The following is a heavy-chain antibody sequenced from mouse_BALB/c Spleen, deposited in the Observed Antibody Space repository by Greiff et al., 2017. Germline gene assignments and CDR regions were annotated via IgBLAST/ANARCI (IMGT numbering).Heavy chain of an antibody. J-gene: IGHJ4*01. CDR2: ISSGGST. CDR1: GFTFSSYA. D-gene: IGHD2-2*01. CDR3: ARGALHGYNYAMDY. V-gene: IGHV5-6-5*01. Sequence: EVKLMESGGGLVKPGGSLKLSCAASGFTFSSYAMSWVRQTPEKRLEWVASISSGGSTYYPDSVKGRFTISRDNARNILYLQMSSLRSEDTAMYYCARGALHGYNYAMDYWGQGTSVTVSS.